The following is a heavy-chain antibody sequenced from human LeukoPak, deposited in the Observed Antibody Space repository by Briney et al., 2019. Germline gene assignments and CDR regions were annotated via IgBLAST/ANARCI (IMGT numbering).Heavy chain of an antibody. Sequence: GWSLRLSCAASGFTFSSYGMHWVRHAPGKGLEGVAFIRYDGSNKYYADSVKGRFTISRDNSKNTLYLQMNSLRAEDTAVYYCAKDGGYPRGVHFDYWGQGTLVTVSS. D-gene: IGHD5-12*01. V-gene: IGHV3-30*02. J-gene: IGHJ4*02. CDR2: IRYDGSNK. CDR1: GFTFSSYG. CDR3: AKDGGYPRGVHFDY.